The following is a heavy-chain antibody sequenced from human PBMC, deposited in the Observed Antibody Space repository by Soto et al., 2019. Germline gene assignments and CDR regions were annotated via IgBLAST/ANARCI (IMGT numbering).Heavy chain of an antibody. CDR3: ARVALFCSGGSCYTF. V-gene: IGHV4-39*01. CDR1: GGSISSSSYY. Sequence: SETLSLTCTVSGGSISSSSYYWGWIRQPPGKGLEWIGSIYYSGSTYYNPSLKSRVTISVDTSKNQFSLKLSSVTAADTAVYYCARVALFCSGGSCYTFWGQGTLVTVSS. D-gene: IGHD2-15*01. CDR2: IYYSGST. J-gene: IGHJ4*02.